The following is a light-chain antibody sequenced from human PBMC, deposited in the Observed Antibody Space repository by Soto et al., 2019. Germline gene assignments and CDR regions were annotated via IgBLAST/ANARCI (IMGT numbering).Light chain of an antibody. J-gene: IGLJ1*01. CDR2: EGS. Sequence: QSVLTQPASVSGCPGQTITISCPGTRKDVGSYNLVSWYKQHPGKAPKLMIYEGSKRPSGVSNRFSGSKACNTAYLTFYGILAVDESNYYCSSYAGSSTLYVFGTGTKVTDL. CDR3: SSYAGSSTLYV. V-gene: IGLV2-23*01. CDR1: RKDVGSYNL.